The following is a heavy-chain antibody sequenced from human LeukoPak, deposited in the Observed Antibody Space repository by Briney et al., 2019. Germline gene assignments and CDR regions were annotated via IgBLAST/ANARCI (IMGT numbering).Heavy chain of an antibody. CDR3: ARDPRNKGFDP. CDR2: INGDGSDT. Sequence: PGGSLRLSXAASGFTFSGYWMHWARQSPGKGLVWVSCINGDGSDTRYADSVKGRFTISRDNATNTLYLQMNSLRVEDTAVYYCARDPRNKGFDPWGQGTPVTVSS. CDR1: GFTFSGYW. V-gene: IGHV3-74*01. J-gene: IGHJ5*02. D-gene: IGHD1/OR15-1a*01.